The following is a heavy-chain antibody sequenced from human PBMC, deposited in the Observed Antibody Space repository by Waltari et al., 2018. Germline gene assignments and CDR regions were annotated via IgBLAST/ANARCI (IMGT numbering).Heavy chain of an antibody. J-gene: IGHJ4*02. CDR3: AKDRYYGSGSPDY. D-gene: IGHD3-10*01. V-gene: IGHV3-23*04. CDR1: GFTFSSYA. Sequence: EVQLVESGGGLVQPGGSLRLSCAASGFTFSSYAMSWVRQAPGKGLEWVSAISGRGGSTDYADSGKGRFTISRDNSKNTLYLQMNSLRAEDTAVYYCAKDRYYGSGSPDYWGQGTLVTVSS. CDR2: ISGRGGST.